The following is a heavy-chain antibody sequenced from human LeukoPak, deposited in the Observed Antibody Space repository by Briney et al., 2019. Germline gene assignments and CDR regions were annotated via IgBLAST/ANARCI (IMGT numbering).Heavy chain of an antibody. CDR1: GGTFSSYA. CDR3: ARHYYDSSGYYLGYFDY. CDR2: IIPIFGTA. V-gene: IGHV1-69*13. J-gene: IGHJ4*02. D-gene: IGHD3-22*01. Sequence: ASVKVSCKASGGTFSSYALSWVRQAPGQGLEWMGGIIPIFGTANYAQKFQGRVTITADESTSTAYMELSSLRPEDTAVYYCARHYYDSSGYYLGYFDYWGQGTLVTVSS.